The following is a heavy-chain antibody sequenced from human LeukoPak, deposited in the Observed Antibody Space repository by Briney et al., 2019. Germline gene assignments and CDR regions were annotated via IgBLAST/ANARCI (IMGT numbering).Heavy chain of an antibody. CDR1: GGSISSGSYY. CDR2: IYTSGST. CDR3: ASSDCGGDCYYYYDYYMDV. Sequence: SETLSLTCTVSGGSISSGSYYWSWIRQPAGKGLEWIGRIYTSGSTNYNPSLKSRVTISLDTSKNQFSLKLSSVTAADTAVYYCASSDCGGDCYYYYDYYMDVWGKGTTVTISS. D-gene: IGHD2-21*02. J-gene: IGHJ6*03. V-gene: IGHV4-61*02.